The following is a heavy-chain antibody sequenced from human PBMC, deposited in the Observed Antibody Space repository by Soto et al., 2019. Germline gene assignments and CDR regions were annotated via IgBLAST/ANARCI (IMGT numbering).Heavy chain of an antibody. J-gene: IGHJ5*02. Sequence: PSETLSLTCTVSGGSISSYYWSWIRQPPGKGLEWIGYIYCSGSTNYNPSLKSRVTISVDTSKNQFSLKLSSVTAADTAVYYCARKWGREGWAFDPWGQGTLVTVSS. CDR3: ARKWGREGWAFDP. D-gene: IGHD1-26*01. CDR1: GGSISSYY. CDR2: IYCSGST. V-gene: IGHV4-59*01.